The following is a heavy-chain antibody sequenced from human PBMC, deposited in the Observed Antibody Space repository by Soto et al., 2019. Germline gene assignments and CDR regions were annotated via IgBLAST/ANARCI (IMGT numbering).Heavy chain of an antibody. D-gene: IGHD3-3*02. CDR2: INHSGST. J-gene: IGHJ4*02. Sequence: SETLSLTCAVYGGSFSGYYWSWIRQPPGKGLEWIGEINHSGSTNYNPSLKSRVTISVDTSKNQFSLKLSSVTAADTAVYYCARLASGTLLLGTLDYWGQGTLVTVSS. CDR1: GGSFSGYY. CDR3: ARLASGTLLLGTLDY. V-gene: IGHV4-34*01.